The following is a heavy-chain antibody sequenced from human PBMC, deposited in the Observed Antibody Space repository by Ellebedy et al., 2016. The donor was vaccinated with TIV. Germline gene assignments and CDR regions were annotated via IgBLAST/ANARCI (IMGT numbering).Heavy chain of an antibody. J-gene: IGHJ5*02. V-gene: IGHV4-59*12. CDR2: IYYSGST. Sequence: MPSETLSLTCTVSGGSFSSYYWSWIRQPPGKGLEWIGYIYYSGSTYYNPSLTSRVTISVDTSKNQFSLKLSSVTAADTAVYYCARGTRKKAAAGTGWFDPWGQGTLVTVSS. CDR3: ARGTRKKAAAGTGWFDP. D-gene: IGHD6-13*01. CDR1: GGSFSSYY.